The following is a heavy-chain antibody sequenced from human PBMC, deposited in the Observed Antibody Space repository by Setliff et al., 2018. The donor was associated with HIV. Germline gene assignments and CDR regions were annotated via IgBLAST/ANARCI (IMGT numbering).Heavy chain of an antibody. D-gene: IGHD6-13*01. CDR1: GGSISSSSYY. CDR3: ARGRYRSRWYASDHYYIDV. Sequence: SETLSLTCTVSGGSISSSSYYWGWIRQPPGKGLQWIGRIYYRGSTYYNPSLKSRVTISVDTSKHQFSLKLRSVTAADTALYYCARGRYRSRWYASDHYYIDVWGKGTTVTVSS. CDR2: IYYRGST. V-gene: IGHV4-39*01. J-gene: IGHJ6*03.